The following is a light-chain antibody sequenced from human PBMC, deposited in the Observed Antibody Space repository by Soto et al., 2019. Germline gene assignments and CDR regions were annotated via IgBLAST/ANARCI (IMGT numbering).Light chain of an antibody. J-gene: IGKJ4*01. CDR1: QDIRNA. CDR2: DAS. CDR3: QQFSSYPLT. V-gene: IGKV1-17*01. Sequence: DIQMTQSPSSLSASVGDRVTITCRASQDIRNALGWYQQKPGKAPKRLIYDASSRATGIPDRFSGGGSGTDFTLTISRLEPEDFAVYYCQQFSSYPLTFGGGTKVEIK.